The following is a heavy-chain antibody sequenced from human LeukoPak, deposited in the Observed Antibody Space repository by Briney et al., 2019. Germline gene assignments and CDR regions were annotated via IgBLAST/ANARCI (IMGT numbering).Heavy chain of an antibody. CDR3: AKITTLDY. CDR1: GGSISYYY. D-gene: IGHD1-1*01. J-gene: IGHJ4*02. CDR2: IYYSGST. Sequence: SETLSLTCTVSGGSISYYYWSWIRQPPGKGLEWIGYIYYSGSTNYKSSLKSRVTISVDTSKNQFPLRLNSVIAADTAIYYCAKITTLDYWGQGTLVTVSS. V-gene: IGHV4-59*08.